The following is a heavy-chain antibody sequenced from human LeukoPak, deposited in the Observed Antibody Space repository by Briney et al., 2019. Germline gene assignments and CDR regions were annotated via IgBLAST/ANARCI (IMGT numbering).Heavy chain of an antibody. J-gene: IGHJ4*02. CDR3: ARVAAAGTDYFDY. V-gene: IGHV3-7*03. CDR1: GFTFSSYW. Sequence: PGGSLRLSCAASGFTFSSYWMSWVRQAPGKGLEWVANIKQDGSEKYYVDSVKGRFTISRDNAKNSLYLQMNSLRAEDTAVYYCARVAAAGTDYFDYWGQGTLVTVSS. CDR2: IKQDGSEK. D-gene: IGHD6-13*01.